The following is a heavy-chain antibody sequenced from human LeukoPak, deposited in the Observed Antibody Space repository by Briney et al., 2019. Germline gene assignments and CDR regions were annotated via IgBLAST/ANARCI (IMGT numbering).Heavy chain of an antibody. CDR3: ATALVGATTSPFDY. CDR1: GYTLTELS. D-gene: IGHD1-26*01. CDR2: FDPEDGET. Sequence: GASVKVSCEVSGYTLTELSMHWVRQAPGKGLEWMGGFDPEDGETIYAQKFQSRVTMTEDTSTDTAYMELSSLRSEDTAVYYCATALVGATTSPFDYWGQGTLVTVSS. J-gene: IGHJ4*02. V-gene: IGHV1-24*01.